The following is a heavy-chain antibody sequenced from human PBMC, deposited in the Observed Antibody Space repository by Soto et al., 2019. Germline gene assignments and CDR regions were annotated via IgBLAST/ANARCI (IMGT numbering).Heavy chain of an antibody. CDR3: TRGTSYFDRGPPNRFDL. Sequence: SGPTLGTPTQTRTITYTGSGFSIRSSGGDVGWIRQPPGKALEWLALIYWDDDKRYSPSLKSRLTITKDTSNNQVVLTMTNMDPLDTATYYGTRGTSYFDRGPPNRFDLWGQ. V-gene: IGHV2-5*02. CDR1: GFSIRSSGGD. D-gene: IGHD3-9*01. J-gene: IGHJ5*02. CDR2: IYWDDDK.